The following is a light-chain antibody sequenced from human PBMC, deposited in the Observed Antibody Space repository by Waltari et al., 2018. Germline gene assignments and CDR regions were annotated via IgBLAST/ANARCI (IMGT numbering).Light chain of an antibody. CDR3: QQYDSTPYT. V-gene: IGKV3-20*01. J-gene: IGKJ2*01. Sequence: IVLTQSPDTLSLSLGDRAALPCRASQSLSSSYLAWYQQKPGQAPKLLIYGASTRATGIPDRFSGSGSETDFTLTISRLEPEDFAVYYCQQYDSTPYTFGRGTKLEIK. CDR2: GAS. CDR1: QSLSSSY.